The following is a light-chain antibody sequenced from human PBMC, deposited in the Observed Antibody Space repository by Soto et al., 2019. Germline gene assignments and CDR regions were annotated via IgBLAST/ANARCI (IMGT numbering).Light chain of an antibody. Sequence: DIQMTQSPSTLSASVGDRVTITCRASQSISSWLTWYPKKPGKAPQLLIYKASSLESGVPSRFIGIGSGTEFTRIIRSLQPESRASYSCQQYNSYSHTFGQGTQLEI. CDR2: KAS. V-gene: IGKV1-5*03. J-gene: IGKJ2*01. CDR3: QQYNSYSHT. CDR1: QSISSW.